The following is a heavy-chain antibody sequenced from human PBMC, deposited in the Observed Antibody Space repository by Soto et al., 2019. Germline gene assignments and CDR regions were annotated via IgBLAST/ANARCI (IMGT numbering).Heavy chain of an antibody. CDR1: GFTFSSYG. CDR3: AKDQSVATIKGNGMDV. J-gene: IGHJ6*02. D-gene: IGHD5-12*01. CDR2: ISYDGSNK. V-gene: IGHV3-30*18. Sequence: GGSLRLSCAASGFTFSSYGMHWVRQAPGKGLEWVAVISYDGSNKYYADSVKGRFTISRDNSKNTLYLQMNSLRAEDTAVYYCAKDQSVATIKGNGMDVWRQGTTVTVSS.